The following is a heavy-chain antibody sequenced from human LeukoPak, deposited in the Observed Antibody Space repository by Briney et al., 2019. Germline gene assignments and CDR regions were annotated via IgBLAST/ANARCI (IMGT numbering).Heavy chain of an antibody. V-gene: IGHV3-23*01. CDR1: GFTFSSHA. CDR2: ISGSAGYT. D-gene: IGHD3-10*01. Sequence: PGGSLRLSCAASGFTFSSHAMSWVRQAPGKGLEWVSGISGSAGYTYYAVSVKGRFTISRDNSRNTLFLQMNSPRVEDTAVYYCAKDRIDSGSYYYIDDWGQGTLVTVSS. CDR3: AKDRIDSGSYYYIDD. J-gene: IGHJ4*02.